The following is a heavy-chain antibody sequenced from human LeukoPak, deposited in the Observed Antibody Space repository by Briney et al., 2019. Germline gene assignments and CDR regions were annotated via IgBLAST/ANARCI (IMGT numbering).Heavy chain of an antibody. V-gene: IGHV1-46*01. CDR1: GGTFSSYA. J-gene: IGHJ4*02. CDR3: ARDRSSYGFTDDY. CDR2: INPSGGST. D-gene: IGHD1-26*01. Sequence: ASVKVSCKASGGTFSSYAISWVRQAPGQGLEWMGIINPSGGSTSYAQKFQGRVTMTRDMSTSTVYMELSSLRSEDTAVYYCARDRSSYGFTDDYWGQGTLVTVSS.